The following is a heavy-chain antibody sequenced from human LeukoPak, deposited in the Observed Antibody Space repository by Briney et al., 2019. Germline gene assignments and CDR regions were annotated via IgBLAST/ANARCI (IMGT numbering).Heavy chain of an antibody. CDR1: GFTFSSNG. CDR3: ARDVGSSGLSS. CDR2: IWYDGSNK. V-gene: IGHV3-33*01. D-gene: IGHD6-19*01. Sequence: PGGSLRLSCAASGFTFSSNGMHWVRQAPGKGLEWVAVIWYDGSNKYYADPVKGRFTISRDNPKNTLYLQMNSLRAEDTAVYYCARDVGSSGLSSWGQGILVTVSS. J-gene: IGHJ5*02.